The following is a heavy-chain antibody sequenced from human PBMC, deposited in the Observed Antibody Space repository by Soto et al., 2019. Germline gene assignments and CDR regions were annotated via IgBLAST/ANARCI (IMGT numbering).Heavy chain of an antibody. Sequence: SETLSLTCTVSGGSISSGYYYWSWIRQPPGKGLEWIGYIYHSESSYYNPSLKNRGTISVDTSKNHLSLKLTSVTAADTAVYYCARAGPLDIWGQGTLVTVSS. CDR1: GGSISSGYYY. J-gene: IGHJ1*01. V-gene: IGHV4-30-4*01. CDR3: ARAGPLDI. D-gene: IGHD2-15*01. CDR2: IYHSESS.